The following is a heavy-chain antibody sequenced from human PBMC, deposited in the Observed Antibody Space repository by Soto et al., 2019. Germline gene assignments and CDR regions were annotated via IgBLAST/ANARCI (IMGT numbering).Heavy chain of an antibody. J-gene: IGHJ4*02. Sequence: ASVKVSCKTSGYTFTSYAMHWVRQAPGQRLEWMGWINAGNGNTKYSQKFQGRVTITRDTSASTAYMELSSLRSEDTAVYFCARVSRSSGAPGSWGQGTLVTVYS. CDR3: ARVSRSSGAPGS. V-gene: IGHV1-3*01. CDR1: GYTFTSYA. CDR2: INAGNGNT. D-gene: IGHD6-19*01.